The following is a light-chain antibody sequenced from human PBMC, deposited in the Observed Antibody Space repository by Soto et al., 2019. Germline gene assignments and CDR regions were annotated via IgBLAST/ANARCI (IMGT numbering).Light chain of an antibody. J-gene: IGLJ2*01. V-gene: IGLV2-14*01. CDR1: SSDVGGYNY. CDR3: SSYTSSSTDVV. CDR2: DVS. Sequence: QSVLTQPASVSGSPGQSITISCTGTSSDVGGYNYVSGYQQHPGKAPKLMIYDVSNRPSGVSNRFSGSKSGNTASLTISGLQAEDEADYYCSSYTSSSTDVVFGGGTQLTVL.